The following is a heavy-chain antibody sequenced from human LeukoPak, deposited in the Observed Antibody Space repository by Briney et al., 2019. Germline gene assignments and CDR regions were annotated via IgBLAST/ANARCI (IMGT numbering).Heavy chain of an antibody. CDR2: ISGGGDA. V-gene: IGHV3-23*01. CDR3: AKEGITGADS. J-gene: IGHJ4*02. Sequence: GGSLTLSCTASGFPFNRFAMGWVRQAPGQGLAWVSAISGGGDAHYADSVKGRFTISRDNSKNTLFLHMNNLTADDTALYYCAKEGITGADSWGQGTLVSVSS. CDR1: GFPFNRFA.